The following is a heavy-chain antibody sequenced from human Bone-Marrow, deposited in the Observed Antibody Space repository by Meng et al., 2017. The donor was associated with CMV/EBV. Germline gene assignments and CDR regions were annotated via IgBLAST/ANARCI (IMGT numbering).Heavy chain of an antibody. J-gene: IGHJ3*02. Sequence: SETLSLTCTVSGGSVSSGSYYWSWIRQPPGKGLEWIGYIYYSGSTNYNPSLKSRVTISVDTSKDQFSLKLSSVTAADTAVYYCARERTVDYDFWSGYPGRVTPYFWDIWGQGTMATVSS. D-gene: IGHD3-3*01. V-gene: IGHV4-61*01. CDR1: GGSVSSGSYY. CDR2: IYYSGST. CDR3: ARERTVDYDFWSGYPGRVTPYFWDI.